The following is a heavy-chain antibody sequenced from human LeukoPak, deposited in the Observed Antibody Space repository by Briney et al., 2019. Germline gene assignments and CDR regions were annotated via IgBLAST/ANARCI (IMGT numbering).Heavy chain of an antibody. V-gene: IGHV4-34*01. D-gene: IGHD6-13*01. J-gene: IGHJ4*02. CDR1: GGSFSGYY. CDR2: INHSGST. Sequence: SETLSLTCAVYGGSFSGYYWSWIRQPPGKGLEWIGEINHSGSTNYNPSPKSRVTISVDTSKNQFSLKLSSVTAADTAVYYCARHKSYSSSWYVAVAGYFVYWGQGTLVTVSS. CDR3: ARHKSYSSSWYVAVAGYFVY.